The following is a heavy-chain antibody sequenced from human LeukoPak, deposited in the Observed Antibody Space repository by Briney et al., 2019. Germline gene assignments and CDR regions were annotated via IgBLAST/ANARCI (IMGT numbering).Heavy chain of an antibody. J-gene: IGHJ4*02. Sequence: GESLKISCEGSGYSFTSYWIGWGRPMPGKGREWMGIIYPGDSATRYSPSFQGQVTISADKSISTAYLQWSSLKASDTAMYYCARAMTMVRYFDFWGQGILVTVSS. V-gene: IGHV5-51*01. CDR2: IYPGDSAT. CDR1: GYSFTSYW. CDR3: ARAMTMVRYFDF. D-gene: IGHD3-10*01.